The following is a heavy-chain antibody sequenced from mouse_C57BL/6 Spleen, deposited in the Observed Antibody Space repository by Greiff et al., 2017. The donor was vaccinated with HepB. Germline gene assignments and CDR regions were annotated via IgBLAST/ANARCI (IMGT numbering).Heavy chain of an antibody. CDR2: IWSDGST. V-gene: IGHV2-6*03. CDR3: ARSHYDYDRALPMDY. Sequence: QVQLQQSGPGLVAPSQSLSITCTVSGFSLTSYGVHWVRQPPGKGLEWLVVIWSDGSTTYNSALKSRLSISKDNSKSQVFLKMNSLQTDDTAMYYCARSHYDYDRALPMDYWGQGTSVTVSS. D-gene: IGHD2-4*01. CDR1: GFSLTSYG. J-gene: IGHJ4*01.